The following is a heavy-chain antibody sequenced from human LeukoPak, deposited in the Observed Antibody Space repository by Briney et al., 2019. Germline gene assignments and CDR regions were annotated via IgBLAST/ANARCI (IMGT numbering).Heavy chain of an antibody. CDR1: GGSISSSSYY. CDR2: IYYSGST. Sequence: SETLSLTCTVSGGSISSSSYYWGWIRQPPGKGLEWIGSIYYSGSTYYNPSLKSRVTISVDTSKNQLSLKLSSVTAADTAVYYCAKDTSYYYYMDVWGKGTTVTVSS. D-gene: IGHD1-1*01. V-gene: IGHV4-39*07. J-gene: IGHJ6*03. CDR3: AKDTSYYYYMDV.